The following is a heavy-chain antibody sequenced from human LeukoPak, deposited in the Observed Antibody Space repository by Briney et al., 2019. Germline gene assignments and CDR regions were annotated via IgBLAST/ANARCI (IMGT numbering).Heavy chain of an antibody. CDR3: AKQVGIDY. CDR1: GFSFSSSW. Sequence: GGSLRLSCADPGFSFSSSWMSWVRQAPGKGLEWVANIKQDGSEKYYVDSVKGRFTISRDNAKSSLYLQMNSLRAEDTAVYYCAKQVGIDYWGQGTLVTVSS. V-gene: IGHV3-7*01. D-gene: IGHD1-26*01. J-gene: IGHJ4*02. CDR2: IKQDGSEK.